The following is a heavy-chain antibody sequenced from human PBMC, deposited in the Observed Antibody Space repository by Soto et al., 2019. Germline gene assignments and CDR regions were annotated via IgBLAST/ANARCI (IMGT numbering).Heavy chain of an antibody. Sequence: LWSRVTISVDTSKNQFSLRLSSVTAADTAVYYCARDSGYGDTFDYWGQGIMVIVSS. D-gene: IGHD4-17*01. CDR3: ARDSGYGDTFDY. J-gene: IGHJ4*02. V-gene: IGHV4-59*01.